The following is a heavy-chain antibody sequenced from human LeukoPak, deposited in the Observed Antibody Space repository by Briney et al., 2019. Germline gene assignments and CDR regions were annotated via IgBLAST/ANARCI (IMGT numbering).Heavy chain of an antibody. CDR2: IFYNGKT. Sequence: PSETLSLTCTLSGASFRSGGQYWGWIRQTPGKGLEWIGDIFYNGKTNYNPSLKNRVTISLDTSRSQFSLRLSSVTASDTGVYYCARIFDVWGRGTLVTVSS. CDR3: ARIFDV. V-gene: IGHV4-61*08. J-gene: IGHJ4*02. CDR1: GASFRSGGQY.